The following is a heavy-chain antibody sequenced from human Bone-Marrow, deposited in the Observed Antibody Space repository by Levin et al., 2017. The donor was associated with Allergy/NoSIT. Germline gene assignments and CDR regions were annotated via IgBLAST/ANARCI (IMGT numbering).Heavy chain of an antibody. V-gene: IGHV1-8*01. D-gene: IGHD2-8*01. J-gene: IGHJ6*02. CDR3: ARLDCTNGVCYRNTYYYYGMDV. CDR1: GYTFTSYD. Sequence: ASVKVSCKASGYTFTSYDINWVRQATGQGLEWMGWMNPNSGNTGYAQKFQGRVTMTRNTSISTAYMELSSLRSEDTAVYYCARLDCTNGVCYRNTYYYYGMDVWGQGTTVTVSS. CDR2: MNPNSGNT.